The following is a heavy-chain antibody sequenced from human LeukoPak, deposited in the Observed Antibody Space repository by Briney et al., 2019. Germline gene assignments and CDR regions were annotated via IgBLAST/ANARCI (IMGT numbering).Heavy chain of an antibody. V-gene: IGHV3-23*01. Sequence: HPGGSLRLSCAASGFTFSSYAMSWVRQAPGKGLEWVSAISGSGGSTYYADSVKGRFTISRDNSKNTLYLQMNSLRAEDTAVYYCAKETTATEYGSGSYPYAFDYWGQGTLVTVSS. D-gene: IGHD3-10*01. CDR1: GFTFSSYA. CDR2: ISGSGGST. CDR3: AKETTATEYGSGSYPYAFDY. J-gene: IGHJ4*02.